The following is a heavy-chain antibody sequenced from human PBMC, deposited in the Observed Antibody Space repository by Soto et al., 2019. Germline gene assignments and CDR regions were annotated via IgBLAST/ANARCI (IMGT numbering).Heavy chain of an antibody. CDR2: TYYRSKLYK. J-gene: IGHJ4*02. Sequence: SPALSLTCAISGDSISRNSAAWNWIKQAPSRGLEWLGRTYYRSKLYKDYPVSVKSRITINPDTSKNQFSLQLNSVTPDDTAVYYCARGLGLALDYWGQGALVTVSS. CDR1: GDSISRNSAA. CDR3: ARGLGLALDY. V-gene: IGHV6-1*01.